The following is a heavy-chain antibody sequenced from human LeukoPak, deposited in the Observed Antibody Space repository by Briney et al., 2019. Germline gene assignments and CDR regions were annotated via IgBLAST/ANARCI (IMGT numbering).Heavy chain of an antibody. CDR2: IYYSGST. CDR3: ARGGTTVTPGLLWFDP. D-gene: IGHD4-17*01. CDR1: GGSISSHY. V-gene: IGHV4-59*11. Sequence: SETLSLTCSVAGGSISSHYWSWIRQPPGKGLEWIGYIYYSGSTKYNPSLKSRVTISVDTSKNQFSLKLSSVTAADTAVYYCARGGTTVTPGLLWFDPWGQGTLVTVSS. J-gene: IGHJ5*02.